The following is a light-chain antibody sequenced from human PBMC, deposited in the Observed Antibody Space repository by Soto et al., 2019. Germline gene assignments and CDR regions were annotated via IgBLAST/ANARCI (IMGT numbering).Light chain of an antibody. CDR3: CSYGAR. CDR2: DVS. Sequence: QSALTQPRSVSGSPGESVAISCTGTSSDVGGYNYVSWYQQHPGKAPKLMIYDVSKRPSGVPDRFSGSKSGNTASLTISGLRTEDEADYYCCSYGARFGGGTKLTLL. CDR1: SSDVGGYNY. J-gene: IGLJ3*02. V-gene: IGLV2-11*01.